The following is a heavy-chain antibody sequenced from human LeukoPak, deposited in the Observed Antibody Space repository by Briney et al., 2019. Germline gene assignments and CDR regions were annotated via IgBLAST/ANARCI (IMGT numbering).Heavy chain of an antibody. CDR1: GFTFSSYE. CDR2: ISSSGSTI. V-gene: IGHV3-48*03. J-gene: IGHJ6*04. D-gene: IGHD3-10*01. Sequence: PGGSLRLSCAASGFTFSSYEMNWVRQAPGKGLEWVSYISSSGSTIYYADSVKGRFTISRDNAKNSLYLQRNSLRAEDTAVYYCARDIPVRMHLWFGLDVWGRGTTVTVSS. CDR3: ARDIPVRMHLWFGLDV.